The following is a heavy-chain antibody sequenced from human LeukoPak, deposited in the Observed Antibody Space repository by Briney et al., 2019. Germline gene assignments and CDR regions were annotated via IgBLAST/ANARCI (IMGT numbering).Heavy chain of an antibody. V-gene: IGHV4-4*07. CDR1: GGSISGYY. CDR3: ARDVVAGRDY. Sequence: PSETLSLTCTVSGGSISGYYWSWIRQPAGKGLEWIGRIYTSGNTNYNPSLKSRVTMSVDTSKNQFSLELSSVTAADPAVYFCARDVVAGRDYWGQGTLVTVSS. CDR2: IYTSGNT. J-gene: IGHJ4*02. D-gene: IGHD6-19*01.